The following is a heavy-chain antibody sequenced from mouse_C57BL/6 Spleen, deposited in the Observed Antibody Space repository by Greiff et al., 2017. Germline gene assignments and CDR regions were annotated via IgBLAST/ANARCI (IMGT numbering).Heavy chain of an antibody. CDR2: INPSSGYT. Sequence: QVQLQQSGPELAKPGASVQLSCKASGYTFTSYWMHWVKQRPGQGLEWIGYINPSSGYTKYNQKFKDKATLTADKSSSTAYMQLSSLTYADAAVYYCARARFTTVVADAFDYWGQGTTHTVSS. CDR3: ARARFTTVVADAFDY. CDR1: GYTFTSYW. V-gene: IGHV1-7*01. D-gene: IGHD1-1*01. J-gene: IGHJ2*01.